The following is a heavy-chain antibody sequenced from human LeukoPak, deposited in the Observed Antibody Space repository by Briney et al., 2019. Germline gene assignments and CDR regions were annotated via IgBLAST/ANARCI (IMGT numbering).Heavy chain of an antibody. CDR3: ASLWELLGS. J-gene: IGHJ4*02. D-gene: IGHD1-26*01. Sequence: PGGSLRLSCAASVFTFSNYEMDWVRQAPGKGLEWVSYISIDGKTIHYADSVKSRFTISRDNAKNSVYLQMNRLRVEDTAVYYCASLWELLGSWGQVTLVTVAS. V-gene: IGHV3-48*03. CDR1: VFTFSNYE. CDR2: ISIDGKTI.